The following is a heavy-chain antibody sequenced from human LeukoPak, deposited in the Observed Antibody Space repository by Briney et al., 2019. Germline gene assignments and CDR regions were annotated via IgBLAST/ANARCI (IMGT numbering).Heavy chain of an antibody. Sequence: SETLSLTCAVSGGSISSYCWSWIRQPAGKGLEWIGRIYTSGSTNYTPSLKSRVTMSVVTSKNQFSLKLSSVTAADTAVYYCARSVAKKDTLGPGSAFDIWGQGIMVTVSS. CDR2: IYTSGST. CDR3: ARSVAKKDTLGPGSAFDI. V-gene: IGHV4-4*07. J-gene: IGHJ3*02. D-gene: IGHD2-15*01. CDR1: GGSISSYC.